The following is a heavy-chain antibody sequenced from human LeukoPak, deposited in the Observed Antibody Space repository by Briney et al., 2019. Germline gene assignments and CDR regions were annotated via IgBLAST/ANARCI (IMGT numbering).Heavy chain of an antibody. D-gene: IGHD3-3*01. CDR2: IYYSGST. CDR3: ARDREPYDFWSGYYRSDGMDV. CDR1: GGSISSYY. Sequence: PSETLSLTCTVSGGSISSYYWSWIRQPPGKGLEWIGYIYYSGSTNYNPSLKSRVTISVDTSKNQFSLKLSSVTAADTAVYYCARDREPYDFWSGYYRSDGMDVWGQGTTVTVSS. V-gene: IGHV4-59*01. J-gene: IGHJ6*02.